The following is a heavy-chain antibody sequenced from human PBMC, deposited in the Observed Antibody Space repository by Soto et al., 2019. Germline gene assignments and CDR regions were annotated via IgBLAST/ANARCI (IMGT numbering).Heavy chain of an antibody. Sequence: EVQLLESGGGLVQPGGSLRLSCAASGFTFSSYAMSWVRQAPGKGLEWVSAISGSGGSTYYADSVKGRFTISRDNSKNTVYLEINILRDEATAVYYCAKPPFTIFEEPMDVWCQWTTVTVSS. J-gene: IGHJ6*02. D-gene: IGHD3-3*01. V-gene: IGHV3-23*01. CDR2: ISGSGGST. CDR1: GFTFSSYA. CDR3: AKPPFTIFEEPMDV.